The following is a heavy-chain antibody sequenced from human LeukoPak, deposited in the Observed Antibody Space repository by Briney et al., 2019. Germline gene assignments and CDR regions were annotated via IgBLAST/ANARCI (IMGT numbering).Heavy chain of an antibody. Sequence: GGSLRLSCAASVFTLSSYLMSWVRQAPGKGLEWVANIKQDGSEKYYVYSLKGRFTISRDNPKNSLYLQMNSLRDEDTPVYYIEREVTMVRGAGLFDYWGQGTLVTVSS. V-gene: IGHV3-7*01. J-gene: IGHJ4*02. CDR1: VFTLSSYL. CDR2: IKQDGSEK. D-gene: IGHD3-10*01. CDR3: EREVTMVRGAGLFDY.